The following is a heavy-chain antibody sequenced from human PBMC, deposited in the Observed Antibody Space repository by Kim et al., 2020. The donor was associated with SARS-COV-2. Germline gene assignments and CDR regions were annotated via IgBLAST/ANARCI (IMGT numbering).Heavy chain of an antibody. J-gene: IGHJ6*02. V-gene: IGHV3-43D*03. CDR1: GFTFDDYA. CDR2: ISWDGGST. Sequence: GGSLRLSCAASGFTFDDYAMHWVRQAPGKGLEWVSLISWDGGSTYYVDSVKGRFTISRDNSKNSLYLQMNSLRAEDTALYYCAKDMGRGGSARYDFRVYYYYGMDVWGQGTTVTVSS. D-gene: IGHD5-12*01. CDR3: AKDMGRGGSARYDFRVYYYYGMDV.